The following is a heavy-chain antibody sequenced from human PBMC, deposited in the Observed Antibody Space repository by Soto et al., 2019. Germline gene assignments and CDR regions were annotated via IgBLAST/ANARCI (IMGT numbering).Heavy chain of an antibody. CDR1: GFTFSSYA. Sequence: QVQLVESGGGVVQPGRSLRLSCAASGFTFSSYAMHWVRQAPGKGLEWVAVISYDGSNKYYADSVKGRFTISRDNSKNSLSLQMNSLRAEATAVYYCARVRYSYGHAAFDIGAQGPRVPVSS. J-gene: IGHJ3*02. V-gene: IGHV3-30-3*01. D-gene: IGHD5-18*01. CDR2: ISYDGSNK. CDR3: ARVRYSYGHAAFDI.